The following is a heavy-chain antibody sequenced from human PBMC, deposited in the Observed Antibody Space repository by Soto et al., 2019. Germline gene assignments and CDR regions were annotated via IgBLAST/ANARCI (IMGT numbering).Heavy chain of an antibody. CDR2: INPSGGST. D-gene: IGHD6-13*01. Sequence: ASVKGSCNASGYTFTSYYMHWVRQAPGQGLEWMGIINPSGGSTSYAQNFQGRVTMSRDTSTSTVYMELSSLRSEDTAVYYCARNLEQQLPKRYYYHGMDVWGQGPTATVS. CDR1: GYTFTSYY. J-gene: IGHJ6*02. V-gene: IGHV1-46*03. CDR3: ARNLEQQLPKRYYYHGMDV.